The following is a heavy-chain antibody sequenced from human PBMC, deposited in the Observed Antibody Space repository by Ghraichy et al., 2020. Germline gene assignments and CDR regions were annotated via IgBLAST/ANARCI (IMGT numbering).Heavy chain of an antibody. V-gene: IGHV3-7*03. CDR3: ARESASEYSGYDY. J-gene: IGHJ4*02. CDR2: SKQDGSDK. CDR1: GFTFTRHY. Sequence: GGSLRLSCAASGFTFTRHYMTWVRQGPGKVLELVANSKQDGSDKFYLDSVKGRFTISRDNAKNSIYLQMNSLRAADTAVYYCARESASEYSGYDYWGQGTLVTVSS. D-gene: IGHD1-26*01.